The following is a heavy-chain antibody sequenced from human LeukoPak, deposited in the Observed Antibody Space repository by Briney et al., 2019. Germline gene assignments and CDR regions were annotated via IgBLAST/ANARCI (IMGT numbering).Heavy chain of an antibody. CDR1: GGTFSSYA. J-gene: IGHJ6*03. CDR2: NIPIFGTA. Sequence: SVKVSCKASGGTFSSYAISWVRQAPGQGLEWMGGNIPIFGTANYAQKFQGRVTITTDESTSTAYMELSSLRSEDTAVYYCARAGQLRYYMDVWGKGTTVTVSS. D-gene: IGHD5-18*01. V-gene: IGHV1-69*05. CDR3: ARAGQLRYYMDV.